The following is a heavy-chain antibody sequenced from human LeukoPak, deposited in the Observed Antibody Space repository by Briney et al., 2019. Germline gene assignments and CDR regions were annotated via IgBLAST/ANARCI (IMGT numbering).Heavy chain of an antibody. CDR1: GFTFRSHG. CDR3: AKRMYVVPH. V-gene: IGHV3-33*06. CDR2: IWYDGSNK. D-gene: IGHD3-16*01. Sequence: GGSLRLSCAASGFTFRSHGMHWVRQAPGKGLEWVAVIWYDGSNKYYADSVKGRFTISRDNFKNTLYLQMNSLRAEDTAVYYCAKRMYVVPHWGQGTLVTVSS. J-gene: IGHJ4*02.